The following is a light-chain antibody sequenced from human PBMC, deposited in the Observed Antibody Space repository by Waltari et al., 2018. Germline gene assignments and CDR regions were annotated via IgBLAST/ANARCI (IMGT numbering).Light chain of an antibody. Sequence: QLVLTQSPSASASLGASVKLTCTLSSGHSSNVIAWHQQQPEKGPRYLMKVNSDGSHRKGDKIPDRFSGSSSGAEHYLTISSLQSEDEADYYCQTGGHGTWVFGGGTKLTVL. CDR2: VNSDGSH. CDR1: SGHSSNV. V-gene: IGLV4-69*01. J-gene: IGLJ3*02. CDR3: QTGGHGTWV.